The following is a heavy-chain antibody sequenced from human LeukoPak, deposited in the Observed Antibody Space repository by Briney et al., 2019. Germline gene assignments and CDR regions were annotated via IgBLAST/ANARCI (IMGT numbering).Heavy chain of an antibody. D-gene: IGHD3-22*01. CDR3: AKEPSHSSGYWDS. J-gene: IGHJ4*02. V-gene: IGHV3-43D*03. CDR2: ISWDGGST. CDR1: GFTFDDYA. Sequence: GGSLRLSCAASGFTFDDYAMHWVRQAPGKGLEWVSLISWDGGSTYYADSVKGRFTISRDNSKNSLYLQMNSLRAEDTALYYCAKEPSHSSGYWDSWGQGTLVTVSS.